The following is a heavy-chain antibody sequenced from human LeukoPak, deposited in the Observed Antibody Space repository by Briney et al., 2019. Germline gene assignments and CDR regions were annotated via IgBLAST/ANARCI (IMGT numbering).Heavy chain of an antibody. CDR3: AKAAYDSSGSWYYFDY. V-gene: IGHV3-30*02. CDR2: IQYDGSNE. CDR1: GFTFSSYG. D-gene: IGHD3-22*01. Sequence: GGSLRLSCAASGFTFSSYGMHWVRQAPGNGLEGVAYIQYDGSNEQYADSVKGRFSISRDSSKNILYLQMNSLRPEDTAVYYCAKAAYDSSGSWYYFDYWGQGTLVTVSS. J-gene: IGHJ4*02.